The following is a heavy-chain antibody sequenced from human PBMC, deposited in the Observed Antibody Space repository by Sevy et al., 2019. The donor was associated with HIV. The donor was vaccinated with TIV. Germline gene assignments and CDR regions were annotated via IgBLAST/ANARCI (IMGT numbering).Heavy chain of an antibody. D-gene: IGHD3-22*01. CDR1: GFTFSSYV. CDR3: AMNYYDSSGSSFFFDY. CDR2: IWYDGSNK. Sequence: GGSLRLSCAASGFTFSSYVMHWVRQAPGKGLEWVAVIWYDGSNKYYADSVKGRFTISRDNSKNTLYLQMNSLRAEDTAVYYCAMNYYDSSGSSFFFDYWGQGTLVTVSS. V-gene: IGHV3-33*01. J-gene: IGHJ4*02.